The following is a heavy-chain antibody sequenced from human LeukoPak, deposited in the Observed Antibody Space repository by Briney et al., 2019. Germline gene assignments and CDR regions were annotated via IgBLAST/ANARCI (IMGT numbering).Heavy chain of an antibody. CDR3: ARTDYSLP. CDR2: ISHSGDT. CDR1: GGSLSGYW. J-gene: IGHJ5*02. D-gene: IGHD4-11*01. Sequence: SETLSLTCAVSGGSLSGYWWCWIRQSPGTGLEWIGEISHSGDTNYNPSFESRVAITLDTSNNPFSLHLSSVTAADTAVYYCARTDYSLPWGQGTPVTVSS. V-gene: IGHV4-34*01.